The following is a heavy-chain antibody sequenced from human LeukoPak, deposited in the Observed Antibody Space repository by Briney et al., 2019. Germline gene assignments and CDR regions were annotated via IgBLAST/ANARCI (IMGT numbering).Heavy chain of an antibody. D-gene: IGHD3-22*01. CDR1: GYSITSGDY. CDR3: ARTTYYYEGSFDY. CDR2: LYHSGST. J-gene: IGHJ4*02. Sequence: SETLSLTCAVSGYSITSGDYWGWIRQPPGKGLEWIGSLYHSGSTYNNPSLKNRLTISVDTSKNQFSLKLTSVTAADTAAYYCARTTYYYEGSFDYWGQGTLVTVSS. V-gene: IGHV4-38-2*01.